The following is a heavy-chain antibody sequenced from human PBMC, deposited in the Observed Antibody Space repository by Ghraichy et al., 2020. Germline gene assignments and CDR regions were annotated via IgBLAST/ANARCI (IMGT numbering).Heavy chain of an antibody. Sequence: TLSLTCTVSGGSISSGGYYWSWIRQHPGEGLEWIGWIYDSGDTHYTPSLKSRVTISVDTSKNQFSLNLSSVTAADTAMYYCARGNDYGDGLALCYFDYWGQGTLVTVSS. CDR2: IYDSGDT. D-gene: IGHD4-17*01. CDR1: GGSISSGGYY. V-gene: IGHV4-31*03. J-gene: IGHJ4*02. CDR3: ARGNDYGDGLALCYFDY.